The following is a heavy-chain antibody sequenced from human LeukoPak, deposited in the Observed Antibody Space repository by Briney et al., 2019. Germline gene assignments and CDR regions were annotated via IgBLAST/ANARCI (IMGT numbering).Heavy chain of an antibody. Sequence: KPGRSLRLSCAASGFTFSNAWMSWVRQAPGKGLEWVGRLKSKTDGGTTDYAAPVKGRFTISKDDSKNTLYLQMNSLKTEDTAVYYCTTGRHYYDSSGYYADYWGQGTLVTVSS. V-gene: IGHV3-15*01. CDR2: LKSKTDGGTT. D-gene: IGHD3-22*01. J-gene: IGHJ4*02. CDR3: TTGRHYYDSSGYYADY. CDR1: GFTFSNAW.